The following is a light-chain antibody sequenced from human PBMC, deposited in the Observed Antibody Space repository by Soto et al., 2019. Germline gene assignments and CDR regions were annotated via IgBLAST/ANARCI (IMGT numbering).Light chain of an antibody. CDR3: TSYTSSSTLV. Sequence: QSALTQPASVSGSPGQSITISCTGTSSDVGGYNYVSWYQQHPGKAPKLMICEVSKRPSGVSSRFSGSKSGNTASLTISGLQAEDEADYYCTSYTSSSTLVFGGGTKVTVL. CDR1: SSDVGGYNY. J-gene: IGLJ3*02. V-gene: IGLV2-14*01. CDR2: EVS.